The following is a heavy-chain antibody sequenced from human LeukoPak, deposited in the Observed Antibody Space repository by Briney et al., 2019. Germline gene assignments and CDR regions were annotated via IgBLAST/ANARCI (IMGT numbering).Heavy chain of an antibody. D-gene: IGHD5-18*01. Sequence: SETLSLTCTVSGGSISSYYWSWIRQPPGKGLEWIGEINHSGSTNYNPSLKSRVTISVDTSKNQFSLKLSSVTAADTAVYYCARGGGYSYGDNWFDPWGQGTLVTVSS. V-gene: IGHV4-34*01. CDR2: INHSGST. CDR3: ARGGGYSYGDNWFDP. CDR1: GGSISSYY. J-gene: IGHJ5*02.